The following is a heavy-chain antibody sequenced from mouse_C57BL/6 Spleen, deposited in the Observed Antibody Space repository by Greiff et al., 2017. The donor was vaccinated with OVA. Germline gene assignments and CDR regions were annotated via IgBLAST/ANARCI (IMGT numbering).Heavy chain of an antibody. D-gene: IGHD1-1*01. CDR1: GYTFTSYW. Sequence: QVHVKQPGAELVMPGASVKLSCKASGYTFTSYWMHWVKQRPGQGLEWIGEIDPSDSYTNYNQKFKGKSTLTVDKSSSTAYMQLSSLTSEDSAVYYCARRHYYGSSSYAMDYWGQGTSVTVSS. J-gene: IGHJ4*01. CDR3: ARRHYYGSSSYAMDY. CDR2: IDPSDSYT. V-gene: IGHV1-69*01.